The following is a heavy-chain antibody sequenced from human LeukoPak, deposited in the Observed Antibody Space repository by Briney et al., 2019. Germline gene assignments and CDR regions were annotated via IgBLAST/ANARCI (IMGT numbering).Heavy chain of an antibody. CDR2: ISSSSSYI. D-gene: IGHD3-10*01. V-gene: IGHV3-21*01. J-gene: IGHJ6*02. CDR3: ASFYGSGSYYIGSYYYYGMDV. Sequence: GSLRLSCAASGFPFSSYSMNWVRQAPGKGLEWVSSISSSSSYIYYADSVKGRFTISRDNAKNSLYLQMNSLRAEDTAVYYCASFYGSGSYYIGSYYYYGMDVWGQGTTVTVSS. CDR1: GFPFSSYS.